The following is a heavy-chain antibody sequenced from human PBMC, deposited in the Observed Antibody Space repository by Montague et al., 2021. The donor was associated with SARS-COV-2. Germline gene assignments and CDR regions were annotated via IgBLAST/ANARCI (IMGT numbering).Heavy chain of an antibody. CDR2: IYYSGST. J-gene: IGHJ3*02. CDR3: ARRHSSGSLGDAFDI. CDR1: GGSTRSSSYY. V-gene: IGHV4-39*01. D-gene: IGHD6-19*01. Sequence: SETLSLTCTVSGGSTRSSSYYWGWIRQPPGKGLEWIGIIYYSGSTYYNPSLKSRVTISVDTSKNQFSLKLNSVAAAGTAVYYCARRHSSGSLGDAFDIWGQGTMVTVSS.